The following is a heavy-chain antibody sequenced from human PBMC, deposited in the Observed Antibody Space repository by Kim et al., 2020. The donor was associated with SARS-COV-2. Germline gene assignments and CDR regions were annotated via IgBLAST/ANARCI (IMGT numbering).Heavy chain of an antibody. V-gene: IGHV3-23*01. CDR3: AKDPVVPAAIRESRNRGVDY. D-gene: IGHD2-2*02. Sequence: GGSLRLSCAASGFTFSSYAMSWVRQAPGKGLEWVSAISGSGGSTYYADSVKGRFTISRDNSKNTLYLQMNSLRAEDTAVYYCAKDPVVPAAIRESRNRGVDYWGQGTLVTVSS. J-gene: IGHJ4*02. CDR1: GFTFSSYA. CDR2: ISGSGGST.